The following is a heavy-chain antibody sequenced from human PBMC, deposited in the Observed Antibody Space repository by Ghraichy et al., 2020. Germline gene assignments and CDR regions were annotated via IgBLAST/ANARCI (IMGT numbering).Heavy chain of an antibody. V-gene: IGHV3-9*01. CDR2: MSWNGGSR. J-gene: IGHJ3*02. CDR1: GVIDDYA. D-gene: IGHD1-26*01. Sequence: GGSLRLSCAASGVIDDYAIHWVRQGPGKGLEWVSGMSWNGGSRGYADSVKGRFTISRDNAKKSLYLEMNSLRAEDTALYYCAIRHGSWEDGAFDIWGQGTMVTVSS. CDR3: AIRHGSWEDGAFDI.